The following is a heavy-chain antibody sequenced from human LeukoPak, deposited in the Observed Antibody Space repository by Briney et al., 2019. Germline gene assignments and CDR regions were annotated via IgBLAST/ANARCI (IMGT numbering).Heavy chain of an antibody. Sequence: SVKVSCKVSGYTLTELSMHWVPQAPRKRREWMGGFDPEDGETIYVQKFQGRVTMTEETCTDTAYMELGSLRSEDTAVYYCAAASESTVRYWGKGTLVTVSS. J-gene: IGHJ4*02. D-gene: IGHD3-10*01. CDR2: FDPEDGET. CDR3: AAASESTVRY. CDR1: GYTLTELS. V-gene: IGHV1-24*01.